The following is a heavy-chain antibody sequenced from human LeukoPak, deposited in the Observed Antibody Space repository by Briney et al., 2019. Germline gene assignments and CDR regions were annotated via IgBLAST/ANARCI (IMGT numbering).Heavy chain of an antibody. CDR3: TTDSRDAYNYGRHFDY. D-gene: IGHD5-24*01. CDR1: GFTVSSNY. Sequence: GGSLRLSCAASGFTVSSNYMSWVRQAPGKGLEWVSVIYSGGATYYADSVKGRFTIFRDNAKNTLNLQMNSLRAEDTAVYYCTTDSRDAYNYGRHFDYWGQGTLVTVSS. J-gene: IGHJ4*02. V-gene: IGHV3-53*01. CDR2: IYSGGAT.